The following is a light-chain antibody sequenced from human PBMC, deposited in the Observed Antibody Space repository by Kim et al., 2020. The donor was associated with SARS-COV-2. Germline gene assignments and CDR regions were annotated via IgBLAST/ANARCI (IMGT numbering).Light chain of an antibody. CDR2: RNN. J-gene: IGLJ3*02. Sequence: QAGLTQPPSVSKGLRQTATLTCTGNSNIVGNQGAAWLQQHQGHPPKLLSYRNNNRPSGISERFSASRSGNTASLTITGLQPEDEADYYCSALDSSLSASFGGGTQLTVL. V-gene: IGLV10-54*02. CDR3: SALDSSLSAS. CDR1: SNIVGNQG.